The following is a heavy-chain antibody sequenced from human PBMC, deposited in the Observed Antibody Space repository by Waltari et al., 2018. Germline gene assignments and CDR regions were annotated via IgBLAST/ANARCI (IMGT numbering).Heavy chain of an antibody. J-gene: IGHJ3*02. CDR1: GFTLSNYW. V-gene: IGHV3-7*01. CDR2: IMTDGREE. D-gene: IGHD3-22*01. Sequence: EVQLVESGGGWVQPGGSLRLSCAASGFTLSNYWMSWVRQAPGKGLEWVANIMTDGREEYYVDSVRGRFTISRDNAKNSLYLQMNSLRPEDTAVYYCVRDQWFAFDIWGQGTMVTVSS. CDR3: VRDQWFAFDI.